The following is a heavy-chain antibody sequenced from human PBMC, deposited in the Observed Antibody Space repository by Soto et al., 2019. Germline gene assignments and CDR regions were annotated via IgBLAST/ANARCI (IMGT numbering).Heavy chain of an antibody. V-gene: IGHV1-46*01. D-gene: IGHD2-15*01. Sequence: ASVKVSCKASGYTVTSYYMHWVRQAPGQGLEWMGIINPSGGSTSYAQTFQGRVTMTRDTSTSTVYMELSSLRSEDTAVYYCAREEYCSGGSCGAYFDYWGQGTLVTVSS. CDR3: AREEYCSGGSCGAYFDY. CDR2: INPSGGST. J-gene: IGHJ4*02. CDR1: GYTVTSYY.